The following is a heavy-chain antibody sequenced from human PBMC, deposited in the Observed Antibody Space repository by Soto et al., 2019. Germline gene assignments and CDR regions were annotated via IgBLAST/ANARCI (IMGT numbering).Heavy chain of an antibody. Sequence: ASVKVSCKASGGTFSSYAISWVRQAPGQGLEWMGGIIPIFGTANYAQKFQGRVTITADESTSTAYMELSSLRSEDTAVYYCARGGLGYCSGGSCYSSHYYGMDVWGQGTTVTVSS. V-gene: IGHV1-69*13. CDR1: GGTFSSYA. J-gene: IGHJ6*02. CDR3: ARGGLGYCSGGSCYSSHYYGMDV. CDR2: IIPIFGTA. D-gene: IGHD2-15*01.